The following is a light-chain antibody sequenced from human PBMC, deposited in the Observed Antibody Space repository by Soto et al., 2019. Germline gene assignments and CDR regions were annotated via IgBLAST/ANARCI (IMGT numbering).Light chain of an antibody. CDR3: QQYGR. CDR1: QSVSSSY. J-gene: IGKJ3*01. V-gene: IGKV3-20*01. Sequence: EIVLTQSPGTLSLSPGERATLSCRASQSVSSSYLAWYQQKPGQAPRLLIYGASSRATGIPDRFSGSGSGTDFTLTISRLEPEDFAAYYCQQYGRFGPGTKVDIK. CDR2: GAS.